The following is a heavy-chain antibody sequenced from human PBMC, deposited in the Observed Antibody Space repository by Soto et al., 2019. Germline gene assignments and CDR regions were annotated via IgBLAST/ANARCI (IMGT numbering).Heavy chain of an antibody. CDR1: GGAISGYY. CDR2: IYSSGST. CDR3: ARGQRFSDWFDP. J-gene: IGHJ5*02. D-gene: IGHD3-3*01. Sequence: PSETLSLTCTVTGGAISGYYWTWIRQSAGGGLEWIGRIYSSGSTNYNPSLKSRVTISLDTSINHFSLRLSSVTAADTAVYYCARGQRFSDWFDPWGHGTLVTVSS. V-gene: IGHV4-4*07.